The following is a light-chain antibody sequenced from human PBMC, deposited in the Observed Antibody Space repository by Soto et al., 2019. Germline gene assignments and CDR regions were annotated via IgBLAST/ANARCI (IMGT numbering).Light chain of an antibody. CDR1: SSNIGSNY. J-gene: IGLJ2*01. V-gene: IGLV1-47*01. Sequence: QPVLTQPPSASGTPGQRVTISCSGSSSNIGSNYVFWYQHLPGTAPKLLIYRNNQRPSGVPDRFSGSKSGTSASLAISGLRSEDETDYYCAALDDSLSGVVFGGGTKLTVL. CDR2: RNN. CDR3: AALDDSLSGVV.